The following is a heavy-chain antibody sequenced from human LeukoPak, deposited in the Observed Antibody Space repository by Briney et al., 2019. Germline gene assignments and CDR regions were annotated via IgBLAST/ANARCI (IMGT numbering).Heavy chain of an antibody. CDR1: GYTFTSYG. CDR2: ISAYNGNT. Sequence: ASVKVSCKASGYTFTSYGISWVRQAPGQGLEWMGWISAYNGNTNYAQKLQGRVTMTTDTSTSTAYMELRSLRSDDTAVYYCARGAAVLRYFDWSTPPYYFDYWGQGTLVTVSS. CDR3: ARGAAVLRYFDWSTPPYYFDY. V-gene: IGHV1-18*01. D-gene: IGHD3-9*01. J-gene: IGHJ4*02.